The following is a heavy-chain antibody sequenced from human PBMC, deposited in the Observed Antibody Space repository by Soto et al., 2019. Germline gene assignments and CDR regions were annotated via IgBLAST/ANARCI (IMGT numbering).Heavy chain of an antibody. D-gene: IGHD3-22*01. Sequence: PSETLSLTCAVYGGSFSGYYWSWIRQPPGKGLEWIGEINHSGSTNYNPSLKSRVTVSVDTSKNQFSLKLSSVTAADTAVYYCARAWADEYYYDSSSNWFDPWGQGTLVTVSS. CDR1: GGSFSGYY. V-gene: IGHV4-34*01. CDR3: ARAWADEYYYDSSSNWFDP. CDR2: INHSGST. J-gene: IGHJ5*02.